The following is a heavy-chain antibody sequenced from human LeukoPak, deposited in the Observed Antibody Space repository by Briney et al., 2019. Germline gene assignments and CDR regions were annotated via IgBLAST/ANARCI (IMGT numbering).Heavy chain of an antibody. Sequence: SETLSLTCTVSGGSISSYSWSWIRQPPGKGLEWIGYIYYSGSTNYNPSLKSRVTISVDTSKNQFSLKLSSVTAADTAVYYCARSYSSSPIDYWGQGTLVTVSS. D-gene: IGHD6-6*01. CDR1: GGSISSYS. CDR2: IYYSGST. CDR3: ARSYSSSPIDY. J-gene: IGHJ4*02. V-gene: IGHV4-59*01.